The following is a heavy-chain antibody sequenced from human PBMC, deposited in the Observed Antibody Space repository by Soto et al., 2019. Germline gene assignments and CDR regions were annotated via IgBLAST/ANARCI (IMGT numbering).Heavy chain of an antibody. CDR1: GFTFDTYA. D-gene: IGHD5-18*01. Sequence: GGSLRLSCAASGFTFDTYAMNWVRQAPGKGLAWVSAIGTDSNTYYADSVKGRFTISRDNSKNTLYLQMNSLRAEDTAVYYCAKDMGYSYGSTGDYWGQGTLVTVSS. CDR2: IGTDSNT. CDR3: AKDMGYSYGSTGDY. V-gene: IGHV3-23*01. J-gene: IGHJ4*02.